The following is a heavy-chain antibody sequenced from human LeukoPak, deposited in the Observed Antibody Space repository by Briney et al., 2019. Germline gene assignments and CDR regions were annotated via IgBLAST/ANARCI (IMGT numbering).Heavy chain of an antibody. D-gene: IGHD3-3*01. V-gene: IGHV3-23*01. CDR3: ARGLYDFWSGYYSFDY. CDR2: ISAGGGST. Sequence: PGGSLRLSCAASGFTFSNYAMSWVRQAPGKGLGWVSGISAGGGSTYYADSVKGRFTISRDNSKNTLYLQMNSLRAEDTAVYYCARGLYDFWSGYYSFDYWGQGTLVTVSS. CDR1: GFTFSNYA. J-gene: IGHJ4*02.